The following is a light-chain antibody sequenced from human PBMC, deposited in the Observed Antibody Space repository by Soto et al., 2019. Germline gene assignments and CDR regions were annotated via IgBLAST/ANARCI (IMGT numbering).Light chain of an antibody. Sequence: EVVMTQSPATLSVSRGERATLSCRASQSVNSNLAWYQQKPGQAPRLLFYGASTRATGIPARFSGTGSGTEFTLTISSLQSEDFAVYYCQHYDNWSPGTFGLGTKVEIK. V-gene: IGKV3-15*01. CDR3: QHYDNWSPGT. J-gene: IGKJ1*01. CDR2: GAS. CDR1: QSVNSN.